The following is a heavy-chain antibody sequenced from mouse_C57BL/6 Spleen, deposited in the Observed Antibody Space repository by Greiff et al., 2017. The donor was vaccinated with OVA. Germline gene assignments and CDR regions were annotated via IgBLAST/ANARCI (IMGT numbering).Heavy chain of an antibody. CDR1: GYTFTSYW. V-gene: IGHV1-64*01. Sequence: QVQLKQPGAELVKPGASVKLSCKASGYTFTSYWMHWVKQRPGQGLEWIGMIHPNSGSTNYNEKFKSKATLTVDKSSSTAYMQLSSLTSEDSAVYYCARSITTVVALTRYFDVWGTGTTVTVSS. D-gene: IGHD1-1*01. CDR2: IHPNSGST. J-gene: IGHJ1*03. CDR3: ARSITTVVALTRYFDV.